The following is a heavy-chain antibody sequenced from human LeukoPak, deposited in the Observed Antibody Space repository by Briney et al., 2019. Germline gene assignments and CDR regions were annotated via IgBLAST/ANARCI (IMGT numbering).Heavy chain of an antibody. D-gene: IGHD3-10*02. Sequence: VRSLGLSCAASVVTFSADAISWVREAPGERLGGVSSIRSDNKTTYSESAKGRFATSRDNSKNILFLHLHSLRAADTALYYCATDRQYYVAMDVWGQGTTVTVSS. CDR1: VVTFSADA. V-gene: IGHV3-23*05. CDR2: IRSDNKT. CDR3: ATDRQYYVAMDV. J-gene: IGHJ6*02.